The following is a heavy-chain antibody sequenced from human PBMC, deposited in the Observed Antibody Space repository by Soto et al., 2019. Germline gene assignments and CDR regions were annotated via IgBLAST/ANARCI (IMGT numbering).Heavy chain of an antibody. J-gene: IGHJ6*02. CDR2: IIPIFGTA. CDR1: GGTYSSYA. Sequence: QVQLVQSGAEVKKPGSSVKVSCKASGGTYSSYAISWVQQAPGQGLEWMGGIIPIFGTANYAQKFQGRVTITADESTSTAYMELSSLRSEDTAVYYCSRGSSGWYVYGMDVRGQGTTVTVSS. D-gene: IGHD6-19*01. CDR3: SRGSSGWYVYGMDV. V-gene: IGHV1-69*12.